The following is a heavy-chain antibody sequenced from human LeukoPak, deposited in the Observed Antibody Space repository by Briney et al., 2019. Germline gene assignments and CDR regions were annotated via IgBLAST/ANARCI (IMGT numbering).Heavy chain of an antibody. J-gene: IGHJ3*02. D-gene: IGHD3-3*01. CDR2: FDPEDGET. V-gene: IGHV1-24*01. CDR3: ATTNFWSGYYGDDAFDI. Sequence: ASVKVSCKVSGYTLTELSMHWVRQAPGKGLEWMGGFDPEDGETIYAQKFQGRVTMTEDTSTDTAYMELSSLRSEDTAVYYCATTNFWSGYYGDDAFDIWGQGTMVTVSS. CDR1: GYTLTELS.